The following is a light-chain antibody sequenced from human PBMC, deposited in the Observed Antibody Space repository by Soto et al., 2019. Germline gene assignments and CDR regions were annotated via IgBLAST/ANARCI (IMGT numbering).Light chain of an antibody. CDR3: SSYTSSSNVV. J-gene: IGLJ2*01. Sequence: QSVLTQPDSVSGSPGQSITLSCTGTSSDVGGYNYVSWYQQHLGKAPKLMIYDVSNRPSGVSNRFSGSKSGNTASLAISGLQAEDEADYYCSSYTSSSNVVFVEGTKLTAL. CDR2: DVS. V-gene: IGLV2-14*01. CDR1: SSDVGGYNY.